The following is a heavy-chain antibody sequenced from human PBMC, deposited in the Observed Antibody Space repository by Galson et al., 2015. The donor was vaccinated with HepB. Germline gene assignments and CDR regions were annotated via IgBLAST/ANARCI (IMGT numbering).Heavy chain of an antibody. CDR2: IIPIYDTT. J-gene: IGHJ2*01. D-gene: IGHD2-21*01. CDR3: ARAQDGSGVVGHFDL. Sequence: SVKVSCKASGGTFSTYAISWVRQAPGQGLEWMGGIIPIYDTTNYAQKFQGRVTISADESTSTVYVELSSLRYGNTAVYYCARAQDGSGVVGHFDLWGRGTLVTVSS. CDR1: GGTFSTYA. V-gene: IGHV1-69*13.